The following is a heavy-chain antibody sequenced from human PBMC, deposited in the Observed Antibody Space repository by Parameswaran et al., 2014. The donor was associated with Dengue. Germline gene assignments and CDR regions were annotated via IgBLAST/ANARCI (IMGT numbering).Heavy chain of an antibody. D-gene: IGHD2-2*02. J-gene: IGHJ4*02. CDR3: ASDRLCGGTSCYTLDY. Sequence: RWIRQPPGKGLEWIGEINHSGSTNYNPSLKSRVTISVDTSKNQFSLKLSSVTAADTAVYYCASDRLCGGTSCYTLDYWGQGTLVTVSS. CDR2: INHSGST. V-gene: IGHV4-34*01.